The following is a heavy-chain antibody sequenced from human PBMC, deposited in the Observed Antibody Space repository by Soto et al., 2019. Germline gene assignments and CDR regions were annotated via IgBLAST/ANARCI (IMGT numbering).Heavy chain of an antibody. D-gene: IGHD3-3*01. CDR3: ARYNDFSRGSFYYSGLDV. CDR2: IYRRGNA. J-gene: IGHJ6*02. CDR1: GGSISSGGYY. Sequence: QMQLQESGPGLVKPSQTLSLTCTVSGGSISSGGYYWSWIRQLPGKGLEWMGYIYRRGNAYYNPSLESRLTLSVDTSKNQFSLKLSSVTAADTAVYYCARYNDFSRGSFYYSGLDVWGHGTTVTVSS. V-gene: IGHV4-31*03.